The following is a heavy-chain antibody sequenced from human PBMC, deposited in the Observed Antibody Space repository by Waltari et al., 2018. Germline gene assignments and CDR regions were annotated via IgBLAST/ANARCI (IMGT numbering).Heavy chain of an antibody. CDR3: AKDERGYSYGIFDY. J-gene: IGHJ4*02. CDR2: IWYDGSNK. CDR1: GFTFSSYG. Sequence: QVQLVESGGGVVQPGRSLRLSCAASGFTFSSYGMHWVRQAPGKGLEWVAVIWYDGSNKDYADSVKGRFTISRDNSKNTLYLQMNSLRAEDTAMYYCAKDERGYSYGIFDYWGQGTLVTVSS. V-gene: IGHV3-30*18. D-gene: IGHD5-18*01.